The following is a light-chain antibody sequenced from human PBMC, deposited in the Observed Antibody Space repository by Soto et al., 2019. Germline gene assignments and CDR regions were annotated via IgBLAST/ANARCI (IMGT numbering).Light chain of an antibody. J-gene: IGLJ2*01. CDR2: DVK. CDR3: SSYTSSSSVI. CDR1: SSDVGAYDY. Sequence: QSALTQPASVSGSPGQSIAISCTGTSSDVGAYDYVSWYQQHPGKAPKLMIYDVKYRPSGVSNRFSGSKSGNTASLTISGLQAEDEADYYCSSYTSSSSVIFGGGNKLTVL. V-gene: IGLV2-14*01.